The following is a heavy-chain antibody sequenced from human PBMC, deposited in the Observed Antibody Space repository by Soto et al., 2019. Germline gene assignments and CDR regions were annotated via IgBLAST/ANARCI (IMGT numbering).Heavy chain of an antibody. CDR1: GGSISSGGYY. Sequence: QVQLQESGPGLVKPSQTLSLTCTVSGGSISSGGYYWSWIRQHPGKGLEWIGYLYYSGSTYYNPSLKSRVTXXVXTXXNQCSLKPSSVTAADTAVYYCASLATMLVDNWFDPWGQGTLVTVSS. V-gene: IGHV4-31*03. D-gene: IGHD3-22*01. J-gene: IGHJ5*02. CDR3: ASLATMLVDNWFDP. CDR2: LYYSGST.